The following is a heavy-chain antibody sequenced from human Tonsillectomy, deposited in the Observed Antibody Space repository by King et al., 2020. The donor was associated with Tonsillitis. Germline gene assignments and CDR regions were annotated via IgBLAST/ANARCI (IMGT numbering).Heavy chain of an antibody. D-gene: IGHD4/OR15-4a*01. J-gene: IGHJ4*02. CDR3: TRDRDDYIFSY. CDR2: ISYDGSNK. CDR1: GFTFSSYG. Sequence: VQLVESGGGVVQPGRSLRLSCAASGFTFSSYGMHWVRQAPGKGLEWVAVISYDGSNKYYADSVKGRFTISRDNSKNTLYLQMNSLRAEDTAVYYCTRDRDDYIFSYWGQGKLCSVSS. V-gene: IGHV3-33*05.